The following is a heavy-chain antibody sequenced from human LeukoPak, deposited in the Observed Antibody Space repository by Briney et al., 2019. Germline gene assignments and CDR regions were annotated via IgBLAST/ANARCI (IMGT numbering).Heavy chain of an antibody. CDR1: GFTFANYA. J-gene: IGHJ4*02. D-gene: IGHD6-13*01. CDR2: ICRSGDTT. CDR3: AKSRLAAAGAARDY. Sequence: GGPLRLSCAASGFTFANYAMSWVRQAPRKALEFVSSICRSGDTTFYAHSVQARFPISKDNSKDTLYLRMDRLRADDAAVYYCAKSRLAAAGAARDYWRQGTLVPVSS. V-gene: IGHV3-23*01.